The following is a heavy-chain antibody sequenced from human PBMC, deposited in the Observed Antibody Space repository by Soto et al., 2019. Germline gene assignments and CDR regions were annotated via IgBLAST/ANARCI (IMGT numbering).Heavy chain of an antibody. CDR1: GFTFISYS. CDR3: ARDGHSSSSWYERDYYYGMDV. V-gene: IGHV3-21*01. D-gene: IGHD6-13*01. J-gene: IGHJ6*02. CDR2: ISSSSSYI. Sequence: GGSLRLSCAASGFTFISYSMNWVLQAPGKGLEWVSSISSSSSYIYYADSVKGRFTISRDNAKNSLYLQMNSLRAEDTAVYYCARDGHSSSSWYERDYYYGMDVWGQGTTVTVSS.